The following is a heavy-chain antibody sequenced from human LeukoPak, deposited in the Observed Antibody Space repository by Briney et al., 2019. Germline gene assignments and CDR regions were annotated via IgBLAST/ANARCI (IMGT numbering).Heavy chain of an antibody. Sequence: PGGSLRLSCAASGFTFSTYTMTWVRQAPGKGLEWVSGISGSGGTTYYADSVKGRFTISRDNSKNTLYLRMNSLRVEDTAVYYCAKDRTHTSRSFDYWGQGTLVTVSS. CDR1: GFTFSTYT. J-gene: IGHJ4*02. D-gene: IGHD2-2*01. CDR3: AKDRTHTSRSFDY. V-gene: IGHV3-23*01. CDR2: ISGSGGTT.